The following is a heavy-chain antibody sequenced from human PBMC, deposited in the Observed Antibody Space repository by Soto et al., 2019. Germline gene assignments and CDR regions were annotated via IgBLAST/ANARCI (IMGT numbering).Heavy chain of an antibody. J-gene: IGHJ4*02. D-gene: IGHD6-13*01. Sequence: QVQLVESGGGVVQPGRSLRLSCAASGFTFSSYAMHWVRQAPGKGLEWVAVISYDGSNKYYADSVKGRFTTSRDNSKNTLYLQMNSLRAEETAVYYCARESLAAAAIDYWGQGTLVTVSS. CDR1: GFTFSSYA. V-gene: IGHV3-30-3*01. CDR2: ISYDGSNK. CDR3: ARESLAAAAIDY.